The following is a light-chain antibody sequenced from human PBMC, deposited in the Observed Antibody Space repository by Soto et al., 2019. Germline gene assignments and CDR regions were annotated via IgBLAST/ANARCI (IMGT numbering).Light chain of an antibody. CDR3: QQRRTWIT. J-gene: IGKJ5*01. Sequence: EIVLTQSPATLSLSPGERATLSCRASQSVSSYLAWYQQKPGQAPRLLIYDASNRATGIPARFSGSGSGTDFTLTISSLDLEDFAVYYCQQRRTWITSGQGTRLEIK. V-gene: IGKV3-11*01. CDR2: DAS. CDR1: QSVSSY.